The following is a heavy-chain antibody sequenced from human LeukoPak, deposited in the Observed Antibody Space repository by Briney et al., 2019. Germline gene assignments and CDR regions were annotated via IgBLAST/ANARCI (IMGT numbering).Heavy chain of an antibody. V-gene: IGHV1-2*06. D-gene: IGHD3-22*01. CDR3: ARDQDYDSSGPKGFDY. CDR1: GYTFTGYY. CDR2: INPNSGGT. Sequence: ASVKVSCKASGYTFTGYYMHWVRQAPGQGLEWMGRINPNSGGTNYAQKFQGRVTMTRDTSTSTVYMELSSLRSEDTAVYYCARDQDYDSSGPKGFDYWGQGTLVTVSS. J-gene: IGHJ4*02.